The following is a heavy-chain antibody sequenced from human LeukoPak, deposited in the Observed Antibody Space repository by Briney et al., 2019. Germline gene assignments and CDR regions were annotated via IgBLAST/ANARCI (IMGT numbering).Heavy chain of an antibody. CDR1: GGSISSGGYY. V-gene: IGHV4-31*03. CDR2: IYYSGST. J-gene: IGHJ4*02. Sequence: SQTLSLTCTVSGGSISSGGYYWSWIRQHPGKGLEWIGYIYYSGSTYYNPSLKSRVTISVDTSKNQFSLKLSSVTAADTAVYYCARVDYGDYVQRGYFDYWGQGTLVTVSS. CDR3: ARVDYGDYVQRGYFDY. D-gene: IGHD4-17*01.